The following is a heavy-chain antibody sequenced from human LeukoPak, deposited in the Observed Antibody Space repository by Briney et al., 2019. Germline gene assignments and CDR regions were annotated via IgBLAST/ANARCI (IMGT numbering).Heavy chain of an antibody. CDR1: GFTFSQYW. J-gene: IGHJ4*02. D-gene: IGHD1-7*01. CDR2: IQRDGSDN. Sequence: GGSLRLSCVASGFTFSQYWMTWVRQAPGKGLEWMANIQRDGSDNNYVDSVKGRFTISRDNAKNSLYLQMNSLRAEDTAVYYCARSEGGDWNYTPNYWGQGTLVTVSS. CDR3: ARSEGGDWNYTPNY. V-gene: IGHV3-7*01.